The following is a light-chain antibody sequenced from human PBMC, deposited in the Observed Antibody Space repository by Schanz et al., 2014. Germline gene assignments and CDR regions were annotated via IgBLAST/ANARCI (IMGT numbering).Light chain of an antibody. Sequence: QSVLTQPPSASGSPGQSVTISCTGTSSDVGGYNYVSWYQQHPGKAPKLMIYDVSNRPSGVSNRFSGSKSDNTASLTISGLQAEDEADYYCSSYTSSRTWVFGGGTKLTVL. V-gene: IGLV2-14*01. CDR1: SSDVGGYNY. J-gene: IGLJ3*02. CDR2: DVS. CDR3: SSYTSSRTWV.